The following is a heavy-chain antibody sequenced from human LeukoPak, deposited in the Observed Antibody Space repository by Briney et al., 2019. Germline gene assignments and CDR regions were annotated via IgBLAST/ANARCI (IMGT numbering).Heavy chain of an antibody. CDR3: ARGDKFSGDY. J-gene: IGHJ4*02. D-gene: IGHD3-16*01. Sequence: PGGSLRLSCAASGFTFSRYYMHWVRQAPGKGLVWVSRINSDGSGTTYADSVKGRFTISRDNAKNSLYLQMNSLRAEDTAVYYCARGDKFSGDYWGQGTLVTVSS. CDR1: GFTFSRYY. CDR2: INSDGSGT. V-gene: IGHV3-74*01.